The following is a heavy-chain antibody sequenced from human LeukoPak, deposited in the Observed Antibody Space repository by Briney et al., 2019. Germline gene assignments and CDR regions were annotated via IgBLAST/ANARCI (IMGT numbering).Heavy chain of an antibody. J-gene: IGHJ3*02. CDR2: ISASGDGT. D-gene: IGHD6-19*01. CDR3: AKYHGSGWGAFDI. Sequence: GGSLRLSCAASGFTFSSYAMSWVRQAPGKGLEWVSSISASGDGTYHADSVKGRFTISRDNSKDTLYVQMYSLRAEDTALYYCAKYHGSGWGAFDIWGQGTMVIVS. CDR1: GFTFSSYA. V-gene: IGHV3-23*01.